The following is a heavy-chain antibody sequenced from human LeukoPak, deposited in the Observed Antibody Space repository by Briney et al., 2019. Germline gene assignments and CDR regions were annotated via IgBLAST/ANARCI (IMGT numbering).Heavy chain of an antibody. CDR3: ARGMVGATEGY. CDR1: GFTFSNAW. J-gene: IGHJ4*02. Sequence: GGSLRLSCAASGFTFSNAWMNWVRQAPGKGLEWVSSISSSSSYIYYADSVKGRFTISRDNAKNSLYLQMNSLRAEDTAVYYCARGMVGATEGYWGQGTLATVSS. V-gene: IGHV3-21*01. CDR2: ISSSSSYI. D-gene: IGHD1-26*01.